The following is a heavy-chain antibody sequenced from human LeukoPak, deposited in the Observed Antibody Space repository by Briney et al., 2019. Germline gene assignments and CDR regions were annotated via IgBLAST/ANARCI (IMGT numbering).Heavy chain of an antibody. CDR2: ISYDGSNK. D-gene: IGHD3-10*01. J-gene: IGHJ4*02. V-gene: IGHV3-30*04. CDR1: GFTFSSYA. Sequence: PGGSLRLSCAASGFTFSSYAMHWVRQAPGKGLEGVAVISYDGSNKYYADSVKGRFTISRDNSKNTLYLQMNSLRAEDTAVYYCARDPLYGSGSSLDYWGQGTLVTVSS. CDR3: ARDPLYGSGSSLDY.